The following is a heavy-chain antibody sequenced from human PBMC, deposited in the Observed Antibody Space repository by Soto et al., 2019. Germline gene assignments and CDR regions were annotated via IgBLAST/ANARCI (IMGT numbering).Heavy chain of an antibody. V-gene: IGHV4-31*03. CDR1: GGSMSSAGYS. CDR2: IYYSGST. D-gene: IGHD6-13*01. CDR3: ARRGRSSSWYWVEYNWFDP. Sequence: PSETLALAFTLCGGSMSSAGYSLTWIRQHPGKGLEWIGYIYYSGSTYYNPSLKSRVTISVDTSKNQFSLKLSSVTAADTAVYYCARRGRSSSWYWVEYNWFDPWGQGTLVTVSS. J-gene: IGHJ5*02.